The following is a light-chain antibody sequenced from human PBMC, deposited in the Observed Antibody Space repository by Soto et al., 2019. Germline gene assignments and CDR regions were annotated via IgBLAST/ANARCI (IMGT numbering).Light chain of an antibody. CDR3: QSYDSSLSGVG. CDR1: SSNIGARYE. Sequence: QSVLTQPPSVSGAPGQTVTISCTGSSSNIGARYEVHWYQQLPATAPKLLIYEDIKRPSGIPDRFSGSKSGASASLAITGLLSEDEAEYYCQSYDSSLSGVGFGGGTKLTVL. V-gene: IGLV1-40*01. J-gene: IGLJ2*01. CDR2: EDI.